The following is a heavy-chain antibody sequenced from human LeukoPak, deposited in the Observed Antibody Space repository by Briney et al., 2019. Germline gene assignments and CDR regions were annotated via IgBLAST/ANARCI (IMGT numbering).Heavy chain of an antibody. CDR3: ARAVDVADY. D-gene: IGHD3-16*01. CDR1: GFIFTDHW. CDR2: IKEDESAK. V-gene: IGHV3-7*01. J-gene: IGHJ4*02. Sequence: SGGSLRLSCVASGFIFTDHWMSWVRKAPGKGLDWVANIKEDESAKFYADSVRGRFTISRDNAKNSVYLEMNNLRVEDTAVYYCARAVDVADYWGRGTLVTVSS.